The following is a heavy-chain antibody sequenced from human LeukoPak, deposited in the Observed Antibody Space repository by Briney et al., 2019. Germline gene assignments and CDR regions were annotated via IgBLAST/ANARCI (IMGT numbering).Heavy chain of an antibody. CDR3: AKGRYSSSQYIGDY. CDR1: GFTFSSHW. D-gene: IGHD6-6*01. Sequence: GGSLRLSCEASGFTFSSHWMHWVRQAPGKGLVWVSRINTDGSSTSYADSVRGRFTISRDNAKNTMYLQMNSLRAEDTAVYYCAKGRYSSSQYIGDYWGQGTLVTVSS. V-gene: IGHV3-74*01. J-gene: IGHJ4*02. CDR2: INTDGSST.